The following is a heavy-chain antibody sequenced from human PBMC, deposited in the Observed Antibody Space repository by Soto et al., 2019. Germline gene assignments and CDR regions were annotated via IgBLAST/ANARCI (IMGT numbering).Heavy chain of an antibody. CDR2: IYYSGST. J-gene: IGHJ4*01. CDR1: GGSTSSGGYY. CDR3: ARDNGYRFDY. V-gene: IGHV4-31*03. D-gene: IGHD5-18*01. Sequence: SETLSRTCTVSGGSTSSGGYYWSWIRQHPGKVLEWIGYIYYSGSTYYNPSLKSRVTISVDTSKNQFSRKLSSVTAADTAVYYCARDNGYRFDYWGQGTLVTVSS.